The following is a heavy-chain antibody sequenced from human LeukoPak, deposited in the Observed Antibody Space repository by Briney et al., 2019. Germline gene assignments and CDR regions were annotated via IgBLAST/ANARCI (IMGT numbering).Heavy chain of an antibody. J-gene: IGHJ4*02. V-gene: IGHV4-34*01. CDR3: ARGRGYDFWSGYSGHYFDY. CDR2: INHSGST. Sequence: SETLSLTCAVYGGSFSGYYWSWIRQPPGKGLEWIGEINHSGSTNYNPSLKSRVTISVDTSKNQFSLKLSSVTAADTAEYYCARGRGYDFWSGYSGHYFDYWGQGTLVTVSS. CDR1: GGSFSGYY. D-gene: IGHD3-3*01.